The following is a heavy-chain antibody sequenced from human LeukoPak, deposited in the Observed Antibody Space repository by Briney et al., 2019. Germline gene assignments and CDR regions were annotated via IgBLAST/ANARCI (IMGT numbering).Heavy chain of an antibody. CDR1: GFAFRNYG. J-gene: IGHJ4*02. CDR2: ISSYGGST. CDR3: AKGYWGTAMVTVFDY. V-gene: IGHV3-64*04. D-gene: IGHD5-18*01. Sequence: PGRSLRLSCSASGFAFRNYGMHWVRQAPGKGLEYVSIISSYGGSTYYADLVRGRFTISRDNSKNTLYLQMNSLRAEDTAVYYCAKGYWGTAMVTVFDYWGQGTLVTVSS.